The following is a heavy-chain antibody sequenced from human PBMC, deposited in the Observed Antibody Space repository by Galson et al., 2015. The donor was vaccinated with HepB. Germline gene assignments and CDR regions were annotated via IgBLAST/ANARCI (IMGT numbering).Heavy chain of an antibody. V-gene: IGHV1-24*01. Sequence: SVKVSCKVSGHTVTKLSMYWVRQAPGKGFEWMGGVDSEEGEIIYAQKFQGRVTMTEDTSTDTAYMELRSLRSEDTAVYYCSTDLFDRSCYFPCAYLGQRTLISVSS. CDR1: GHTVTKLS. D-gene: IGHD3-22*01. CDR2: VDSEEGEI. CDR3: STDLFDRSCYFPCAY. J-gene: IGHJ4*02.